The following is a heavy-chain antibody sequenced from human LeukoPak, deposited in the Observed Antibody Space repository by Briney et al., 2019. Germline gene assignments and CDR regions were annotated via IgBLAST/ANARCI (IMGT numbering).Heavy chain of an antibody. J-gene: IGHJ4*02. Sequence: SVKVSCKASGGTFSSYAISWVRQAPGQGLEWMGGIIPIFGTANYAQKFQGRVTITTDESTSTAYMELSSLRSEDTAVYYCASALLYCGGDCYYFDCWGQGTLVTVSS. CDR3: ASALLYCGGDCYYFDC. CDR1: GGTFSSYA. D-gene: IGHD2-21*02. V-gene: IGHV1-69*05. CDR2: IIPIFGTA.